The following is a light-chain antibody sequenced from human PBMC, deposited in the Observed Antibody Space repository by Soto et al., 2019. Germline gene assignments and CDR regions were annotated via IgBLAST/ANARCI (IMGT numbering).Light chain of an antibody. CDR1: QSVSSN. CDR2: GAS. V-gene: IGKV3-15*01. J-gene: IGKJ2*01. CDR3: QQYNNSPPYT. Sequence: EIVMTQSPATLSVSPGERATLSCRASQSVSSNLAWYQQKPGQAPRLLIYGASTRATGIPARFSGSGSGTELTPTISSLQSEDFSVFYCQQYNNSPPYTFGQGTKLEIK.